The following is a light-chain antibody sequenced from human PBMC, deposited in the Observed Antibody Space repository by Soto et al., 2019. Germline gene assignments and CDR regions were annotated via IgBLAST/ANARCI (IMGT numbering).Light chain of an antibody. J-gene: IGKJ3*01. CDR3: QQRSNWPIT. CDR2: DAS. CDR1: QSISIN. V-gene: IGKV3-11*01. Sequence: EIVLTQSPGTLSVSPGDRVTLSCRASQSISINLAWYQHKPGQAPRLLIYDASNRATGIPARFSGSGFGTDFTLTISSLEPEDFAVYYCQQRSNWPITFGPGTKVDI.